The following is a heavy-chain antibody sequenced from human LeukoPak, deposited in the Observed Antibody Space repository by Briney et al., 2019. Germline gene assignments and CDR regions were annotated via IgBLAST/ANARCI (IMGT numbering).Heavy chain of an antibody. J-gene: IGHJ4*02. CDR2: AYYSGHT. V-gene: IGHV4-59*08. CDR3: ARHPVATPFDY. CDR1: GGSLSDNY. D-gene: IGHD2-15*01. Sequence: SETLSLTCTLSGGSLSDNYWSWIRQPPGKGLEWIGYAYYSGHTNYNSSLKSRVTMSLATSKSQSSLRLSSVTAADTAVYFCARHPVATPFDYWGPGTLVTVSS.